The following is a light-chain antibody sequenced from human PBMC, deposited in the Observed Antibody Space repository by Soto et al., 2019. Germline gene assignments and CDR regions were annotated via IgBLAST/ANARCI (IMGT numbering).Light chain of an antibody. CDR2: AAS. CDR3: QDFGTLPYT. V-gene: IGKV3-20*01. CDR1: QSVTTSH. Sequence: ELVLTQSPGTLSLSPGERATLSCRASQSVTTSHLAWYQQKPGQAPRLLIYAASTRDAGVPDRFSGGGSGTGFTLTISRLEPEDFAVFYCQDFGTLPYTFGQGTKLQIK. J-gene: IGKJ2*01.